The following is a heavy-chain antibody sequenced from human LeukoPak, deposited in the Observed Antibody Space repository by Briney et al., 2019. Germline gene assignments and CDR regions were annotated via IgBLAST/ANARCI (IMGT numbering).Heavy chain of an antibody. J-gene: IGHJ4*02. CDR3: AALSGVGVKIGFDY. CDR2: IYYQGNT. CDR1: GFTVSSNH. V-gene: IGHV3-66*01. D-gene: IGHD1-26*01. Sequence: PGGSLRLSCAASGFTVSSNHMNWVRQAPGKGLESVSIIYYQGNTYYADSVKGRFTISRDNSKNTLYLEINNLRAEDTAVYYCAALSGVGVKIGFDYWGQGSLVIVSS.